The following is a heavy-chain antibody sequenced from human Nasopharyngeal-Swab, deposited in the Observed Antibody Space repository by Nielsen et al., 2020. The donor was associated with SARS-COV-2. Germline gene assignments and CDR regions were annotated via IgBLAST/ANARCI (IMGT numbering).Heavy chain of an antibody. CDR1: GGSISSSSYY. D-gene: IGHD6-19*01. V-gene: IGHV4-39*01. J-gene: IGHJ4*02. Sequence: SETLSLTCTVSGGSISSSSYYWGWIRQPPGKGLEWIGSIYYSGSTYYTPSLKSRVTISVDTSKNQFSLKLSSVTAADTAVYYCANGQLVPPGCSSGWYLFDYWGQGTLVTVSS. CDR2: IYYSGST. CDR3: ANGQLVPPGCSSGWYLFDY.